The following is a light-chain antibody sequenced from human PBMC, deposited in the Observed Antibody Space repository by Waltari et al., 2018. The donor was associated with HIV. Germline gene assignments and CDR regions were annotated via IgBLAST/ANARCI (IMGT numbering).Light chain of an antibody. V-gene: IGLV1-44*01. CDR1: NSNIEYNT. CDR2: ANS. J-gene: IGLJ3*02. Sequence: QYVLAQPPSASGTPGQRVAISCSGSNSNIEYNTINWYQQFPGAAPRLLIYANSPRPSWVPDRFSASKSGTSASLAITGLQTEDEAHYYCATWDDNLRGLLFGGGTKVTVL. CDR3: ATWDDNLRGLL.